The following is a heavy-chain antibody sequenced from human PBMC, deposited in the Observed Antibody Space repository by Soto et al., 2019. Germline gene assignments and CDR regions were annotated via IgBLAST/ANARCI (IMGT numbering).Heavy chain of an antibody. D-gene: IGHD6-6*01. V-gene: IGHV4-30-2*01. CDR2: IYHSGST. CDR3: ARGHSSSSSSFDY. CDR1: GGSISSGGYS. J-gene: IGHJ4*02. Sequence: SETLSLTCAVSGGSISSGGYSWSWIRQPPGKGLEWIGYIYHSGSTYYNPSLKSRVTISVDRSKNQFSLKLSSVTAADTAVYYCARGHSSSSSSFDYWGQGTPVTVSS.